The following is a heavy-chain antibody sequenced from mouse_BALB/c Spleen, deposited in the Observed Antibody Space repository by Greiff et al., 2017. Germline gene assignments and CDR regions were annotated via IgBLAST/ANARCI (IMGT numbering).Heavy chain of an antibody. Sequence: VQLQQSGAELARPGASVKLSCKASGYTFTSYWMQWVKQRPGQGLEWIGAIYPGDGDTRYTQKFKGKATLTADKSSSTAYMQLSSLASEDSAVYYCARGDGNWYFDYWGQGTTLTVSS. D-gene: IGHD2-1*01. V-gene: IGHV1-87*01. CDR2: IYPGDGDT. CDR1: GYTFTSYW. J-gene: IGHJ2*01. CDR3: ARGDGNWYFDY.